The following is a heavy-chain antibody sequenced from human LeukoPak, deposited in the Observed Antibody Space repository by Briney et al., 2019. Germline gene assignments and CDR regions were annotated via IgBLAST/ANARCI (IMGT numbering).Heavy chain of an antibody. CDR1: GGSISSSSYY. J-gene: IGHJ3*02. D-gene: IGHD7-27*01. Sequence: SETLSLTCTVSGGSISSSSYYWGWIRQPPGKGLEWIGSIYYSGSTYYNPSLKSRVTISVRTSKNQFSLKLSSLTAADTAVYYCATLSGGDDAFDIWGQGTMVTVSS. CDR3: ATLSGGDDAFDI. CDR2: IYYSGST. V-gene: IGHV4-39*07.